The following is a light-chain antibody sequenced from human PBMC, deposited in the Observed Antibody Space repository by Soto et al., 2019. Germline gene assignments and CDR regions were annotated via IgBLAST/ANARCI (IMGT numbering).Light chain of an antibody. Sequence: QSALTQPASVSGSPGQSITISCTGTSNDVSWYQQQPGKAPKLMIYDDTNRPSGVSNRFSGSKSGNTASLTISGPQAEDEADYYCSSYTSSNTLVFGGGTKVTVL. J-gene: IGLJ3*02. CDR2: DDT. V-gene: IGLV2-14*03. CDR3: SSYTSSNTLV. CDR1: SNDV.